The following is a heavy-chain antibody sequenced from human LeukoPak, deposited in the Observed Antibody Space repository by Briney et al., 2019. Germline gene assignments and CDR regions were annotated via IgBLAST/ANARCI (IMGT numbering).Heavy chain of an antibody. D-gene: IGHD6-13*01. Sequence: SETLSLTCTVSGGSISSYYWSWIRQPPGKGLEWIGYIYYSGSTNYNPSLKSRVTISVDTSKNQFSLKLSSVTAADTAVYYCARAHLSSSWYSDAFDIWGQGTVVTVSS. J-gene: IGHJ3*02. CDR2: IYYSGST. CDR1: GGSISSYY. CDR3: ARAHLSSSWYSDAFDI. V-gene: IGHV4-59*01.